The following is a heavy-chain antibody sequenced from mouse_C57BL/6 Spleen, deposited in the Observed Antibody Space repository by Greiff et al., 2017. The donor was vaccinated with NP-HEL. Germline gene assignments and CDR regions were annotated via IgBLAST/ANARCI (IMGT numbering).Heavy chain of an antibody. CDR2: IYPGDGDT. CDR1: GYAFSSSW. Sequence: VQLQESGPELVKPGASVKISCKASGYAFSSSWMNWVKQRPGKGLEWIGRIYPGDGDTNYNGKFKGKATLTADKSSSTAYMQLSSLTSEDSAVYFCAIQLGPVYWYFDVWGTGTTVTVSS. CDR3: AIQLGPVYWYFDV. D-gene: IGHD4-1*02. V-gene: IGHV1-82*01. J-gene: IGHJ1*03.